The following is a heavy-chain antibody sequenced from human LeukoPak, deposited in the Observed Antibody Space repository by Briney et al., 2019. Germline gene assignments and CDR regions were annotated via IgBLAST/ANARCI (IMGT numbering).Heavy chain of an antibody. D-gene: IGHD3-16*01. CDR1: GYTFTSYG. CDR3: ARLPSLVWWFAP. J-gene: IGHJ5*02. CDR2: ISAYNGNT. Sequence: ASVRVTFKASGYTFTSYGISWVRQAPGQGLEWMGWISAYNGNTNYAQKLQGRVTMTTDTSTSTAYMELRSLRSDDTAVYYCARLPSLVWWFAPCGQGTLVTVSS. V-gene: IGHV1-18*01.